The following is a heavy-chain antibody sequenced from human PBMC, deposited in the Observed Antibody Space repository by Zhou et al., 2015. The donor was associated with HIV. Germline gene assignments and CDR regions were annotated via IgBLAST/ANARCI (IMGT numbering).Heavy chain of an antibody. CDR3: ARDPYRPRGSGNYYYAMDV. V-gene: IGHV1-69*06. Sequence: QVQLVQSGAEVKKPGSSVKVSCKAFGGTFSNYAISWVRQAPGQGLEWMGGIIPVFGTANYAQRFQGRVSMTADRSTNTAYMEVRSLRYEDTAVYYCARDPYRPRGSGNYYYAMDVWGQGTTVTVSS. CDR1: GGTFSNYA. D-gene: IGHD3-10*01. J-gene: IGHJ6*02. CDR2: IIPVFGTA.